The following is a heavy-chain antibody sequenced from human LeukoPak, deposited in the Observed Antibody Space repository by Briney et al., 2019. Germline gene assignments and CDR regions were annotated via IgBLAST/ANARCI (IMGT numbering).Heavy chain of an antibody. CDR3: ARAWGWLRPFDY. CDR2: LDPIDGNV. CDR1: GYTFTNYD. Sequence: ASVKVSCKASGYTFTNYDINWLRQATGQRLEWVGSLDPIDGNVVPVEKFEGRLTMTRDTSINTAYMELSNLESEDTAVYYCARAWGWLRPFDYWGQGTLVTVSS. J-gene: IGHJ4*02. D-gene: IGHD5-12*01. V-gene: IGHV1-8*02.